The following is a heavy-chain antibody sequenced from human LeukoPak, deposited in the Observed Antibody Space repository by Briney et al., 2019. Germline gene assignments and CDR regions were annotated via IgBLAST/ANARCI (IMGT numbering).Heavy chain of an antibody. D-gene: IGHD3-10*01. CDR1: GFTLSRYW. V-gene: IGHV3-48*01. CDR2: ISSSSSTI. J-gene: IGHJ6*02. Sequence: GGSLRLSCAASGFTLSRYWMNWVRQAPGKGLEWVSYISSSSSTIYYADSVKGRFTISRDNSKNTLYLQMNSLRAEDTAVYYCARDNYAMVRAVPIPYGMDVWGQGTTVTVSS. CDR3: ARDNYAMVRAVPIPYGMDV.